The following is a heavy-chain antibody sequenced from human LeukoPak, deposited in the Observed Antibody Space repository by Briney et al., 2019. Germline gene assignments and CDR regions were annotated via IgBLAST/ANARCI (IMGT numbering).Heavy chain of an antibody. Sequence: SETLSLTCTVSGGSFSSYYWSWIRQPPGKGLEWLGYIYYSGSTNYNPSLKSRVTISVDTSKNQFSLKKSSVTAADTAVYYCARGSGSGWYLVHYFDYWGQGTLVTASS. CDR3: ARGSGSGWYLVHYFDY. D-gene: IGHD6-19*01. V-gene: IGHV4-59*01. J-gene: IGHJ4*02. CDR2: IYYSGST. CDR1: GGSFSSYY.